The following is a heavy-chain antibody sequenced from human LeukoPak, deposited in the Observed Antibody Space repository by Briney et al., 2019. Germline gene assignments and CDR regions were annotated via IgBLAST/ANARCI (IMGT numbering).Heavy chain of an antibody. J-gene: IGHJ5*02. CDR1: GFTFSDYE. CDR3: ARVWFGEFGFDP. D-gene: IGHD3-10*01. CDR2: ISSSGSIT. Sequence: PGGSLRLSCAASGFTFSDYEMTWVRQAPGKGLEWISYISSSGSITSHADSVKGRFTISRDNTKNSLYLQMNSLRAEDTAVYYCARVWFGEFGFDPWGQGTLVTVSS. V-gene: IGHV3-48*03.